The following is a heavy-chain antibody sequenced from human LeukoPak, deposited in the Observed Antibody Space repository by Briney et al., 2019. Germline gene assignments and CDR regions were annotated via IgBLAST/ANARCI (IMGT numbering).Heavy chain of an antibody. CDR3: ATYRQVLLPFES. CDR1: GFTFSSYA. V-gene: IGHV3-23*01. J-gene: IGHJ4*02. CDR2: ISDSGGST. Sequence: GGSLRLSCAASGFTFSSYAMSWVRQAPGKGLEWVSAISDSGGSTYYADSVKGRFTISRDNSKNTLYLQMNSLRAEDTAVYYCATYRQVLLPFESWGQGTLVTVSS. D-gene: IGHD2-8*02.